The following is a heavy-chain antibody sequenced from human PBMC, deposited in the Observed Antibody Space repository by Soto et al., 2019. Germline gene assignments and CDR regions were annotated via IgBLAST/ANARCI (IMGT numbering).Heavy chain of an antibody. V-gene: IGHV3-21*01. CDR2: ISSSGYI. D-gene: IGHD2-15*01. Sequence: PGGSLRLSCAASGFNFNSCTINWVRQAPGKRLEWLSSISSSGYIFSTDSVRGRFTISRDNAKNSVYLQINSLRAEDTAVYFCARECSGGSCYPGMDVWGQGTTVTVYS. CDR3: ARECSGGSCYPGMDV. J-gene: IGHJ6*02. CDR1: GFNFNSCT.